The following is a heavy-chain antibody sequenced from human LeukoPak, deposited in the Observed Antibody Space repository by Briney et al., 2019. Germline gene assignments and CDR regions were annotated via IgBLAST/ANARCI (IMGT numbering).Heavy chain of an antibody. CDR2: IYYSGST. CDR1: GGSISSYY. CDR3: ARAGVVSNPNSYRYFDL. D-gene: IGHD3-3*01. V-gene: IGHV4-59*01. Sequence: SETLSVTCTVSGGSISSYYWSWIRQPPGKGLEWIGDIYYSGSTNYNPSLESRVTISVDTSKNQFSLKLSSVTAADTAVYYCARAGVVSNPNSYRYFDLWGRGTLVTVSS. J-gene: IGHJ2*01.